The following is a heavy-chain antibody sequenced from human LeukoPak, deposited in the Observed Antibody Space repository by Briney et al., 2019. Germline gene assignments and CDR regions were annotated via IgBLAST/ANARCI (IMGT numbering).Heavy chain of an antibody. CDR3: ARDPQGTTLSFHYYGMDV. CDR2: ISYDGSNK. Sequence: GGSLRLSCAASGFTFSSYAMHWVRQAPGKRLEWVAVISYDGSNKYYADSVKGRFTISRDNSKNTLYLQMNSLRAEDTAVYYCARDPQGTTLSFHYYGMDVWGQGTTVTVSS. D-gene: IGHD1-7*01. J-gene: IGHJ6*02. V-gene: IGHV3-30-3*01. CDR1: GFTFSSYA.